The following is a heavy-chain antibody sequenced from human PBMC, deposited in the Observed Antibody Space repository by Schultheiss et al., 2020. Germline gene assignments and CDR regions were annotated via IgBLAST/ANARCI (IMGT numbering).Heavy chain of an antibody. Sequence: SQPLSLTCAVSGYSISSGYYWSWIRQPPGKGLEWIGYIYYSGSTNYNPSLKSRVTISVDKSKNQFSLKLSSVTAADTAVYYCARLEKYGGYEGYFDYWGQGTLVTVSS. D-gene: IGHD5-12*01. CDR3: ARLEKYGGYEGYFDY. J-gene: IGHJ4*02. CDR1: GYSISSGYY. CDR2: IYYSGST. V-gene: IGHV4-38-2*01.